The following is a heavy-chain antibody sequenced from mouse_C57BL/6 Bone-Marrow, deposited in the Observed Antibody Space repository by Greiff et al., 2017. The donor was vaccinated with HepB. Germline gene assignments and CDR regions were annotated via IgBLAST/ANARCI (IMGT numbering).Heavy chain of an antibody. V-gene: IGHV1-69*01. D-gene: IGHD3-3*01. CDR2: IDPSDSYT. CDR3: ARGGTPMDY. CDR1: GYTFTSYW. Sequence: QVQLKQPGAELVMPGASVKLSCKASGYTFTSYWMHWVKQRPGQGLEWIGEIDPSDSYTNYNQKFKGKSTLTVDKSSSTAYMQLSSLTSEDSAVYYCARGGTPMDYWGQGTSVTVSS. J-gene: IGHJ4*01.